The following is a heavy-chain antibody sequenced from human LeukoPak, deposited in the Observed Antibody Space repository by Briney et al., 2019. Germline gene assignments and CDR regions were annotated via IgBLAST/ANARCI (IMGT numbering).Heavy chain of an antibody. Sequence: KPSQTLSLTCTVSGGSISSGDYYWSWIRQPPGKGLGWIGYIYYSGSTYYNPSLKSRVTISVDTSKNQFSLKLSSVTAADTAVYYCARGYGDYVSPSWFDPWGQGTLVTVSS. J-gene: IGHJ5*02. CDR3: ARGYGDYVSPSWFDP. D-gene: IGHD4-17*01. CDR1: GGSISSGDYY. V-gene: IGHV4-30-4*01. CDR2: IYYSGST.